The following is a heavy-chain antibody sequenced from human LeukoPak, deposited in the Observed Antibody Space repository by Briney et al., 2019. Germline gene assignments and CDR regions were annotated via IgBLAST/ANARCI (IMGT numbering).Heavy chain of an antibody. CDR2: IYYSGSI. Sequence: PSETLSLTCTVSGGSISSTSYYWGWIRQPPGKGLEWIGSIYYSGSIFYNPSLMSRATISVDRAKNQFSLKLRSVTAADTTVYYCARHPRKGDTSSYDKAPRGWFDPWGQGTLVIVSS. V-gene: IGHV4-39*01. CDR3: ARHPRKGDTSSYDKAPRGWFDP. J-gene: IGHJ5*02. CDR1: GGSISSTSYY. D-gene: IGHD3-22*01.